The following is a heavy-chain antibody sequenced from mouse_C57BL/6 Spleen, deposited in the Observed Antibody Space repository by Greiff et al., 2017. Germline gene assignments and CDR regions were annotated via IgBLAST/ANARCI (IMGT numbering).Heavy chain of an antibody. D-gene: IGHD1-1*01. CDR3: TRATGDWFAY. J-gene: IGHJ3*01. CDR2: IHPNSGST. CDR1: GYTFTSYW. V-gene: IGHV1-64*01. Sequence: QVQLQQPGAELVKPGASVKLSCKASGYTFTSYWMHWVKQRPGQGLEWIGMIHPNSGSTNYNEKFKSKATLTVDKSSSTAYMQLSSLTSEDSAVYYCTRATGDWFAYWGQGTLVTVSA.